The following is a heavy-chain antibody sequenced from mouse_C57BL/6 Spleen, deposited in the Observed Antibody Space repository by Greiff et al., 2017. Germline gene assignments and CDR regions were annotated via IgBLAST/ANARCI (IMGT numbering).Heavy chain of an antibody. J-gene: IGHJ3*01. V-gene: IGHV5-6*01. Sequence: EVQLVESGGDLVKPGGSLKLSCAASGFTFSSYGMSWVRQTPDKRLEWVATISSGGSYTYYPDSVKGRFTISRDNAKNTLYLQMSSLKSEDTAMYYCARHLKLAWFAYWGQGTLVTVSA. D-gene: IGHD4-1*01. CDR3: ARHLKLAWFAY. CDR1: GFTFSSYG. CDR2: ISSGGSYT.